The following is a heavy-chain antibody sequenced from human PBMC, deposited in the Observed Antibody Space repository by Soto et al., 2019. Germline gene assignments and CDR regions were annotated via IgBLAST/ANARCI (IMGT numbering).Heavy chain of an antibody. CDR1: GFTFSSYA. CDR3: AKDINWNSLYYFDY. J-gene: IGHJ4*02. V-gene: IGHV3-23*01. CDR2: ISGSGGST. Sequence: EVQLLESGGGLVQPGGALRLSCAASGFTFSSYAMSWVRQAPGKGLEWVSAISGSGGSTYYADSVKGRFTISRDNSKNTLYLQINSLRAEDTAVYYCAKDINWNSLYYFDYWGQGTLVTVSS. D-gene: IGHD1-7*01.